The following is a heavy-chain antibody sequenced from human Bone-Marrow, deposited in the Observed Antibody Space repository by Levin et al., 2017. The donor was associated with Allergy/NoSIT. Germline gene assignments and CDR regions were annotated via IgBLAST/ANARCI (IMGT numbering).Heavy chain of an antibody. D-gene: IGHD3-3*01. J-gene: IGHJ5*02. CDR2: LNPNSGGA. V-gene: IGHV1-2*06. CDR3: ARTQPPNAIFAALGYP. Sequence: ASVKVSCTTSGYTFIAYYLHWVRQAPGQGLEWMGRLNPNSGGAIYAQKFQGRVTMTRDTSISTAYMELTRLTSEDTAVYYCARTQPPNAIFAALGYPWGQGTLVTVSS. CDR1: GYTFIAYY.